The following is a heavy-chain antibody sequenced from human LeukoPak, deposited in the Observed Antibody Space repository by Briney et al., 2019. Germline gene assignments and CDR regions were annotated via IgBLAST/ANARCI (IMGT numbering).Heavy chain of an antibody. CDR2: IYYSGST. CDR1: GGSISSYY. Sequence: PSETLSLTCTVSGGSISSYYWSWIRQPPGKGLEWIGYIYYSGSTNYNPSLKSRVTISVDTSKNQFSLKLSSVTAADTAVYYCARVWFGDGLVPYYYYYMDVWGKGTTVTVSS. CDR3: ARVWFGDGLVPYYYYYMDV. J-gene: IGHJ6*03. V-gene: IGHV4-59*01. D-gene: IGHD3-10*01.